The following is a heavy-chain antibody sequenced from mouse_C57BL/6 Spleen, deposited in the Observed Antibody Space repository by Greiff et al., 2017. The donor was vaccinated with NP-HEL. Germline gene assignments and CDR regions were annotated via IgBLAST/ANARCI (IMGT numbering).Heavy chain of an antibody. D-gene: IGHD4-1*01. Sequence: QVQLQQSGAELVKPGASVKISCKASGYASSSYWMNWVKQRPGKGLEWIGQIYPGDGDTNYNGKFKGKATLTADKSSSTAYMQLSSLTSEDSAVYFCARTGTGTNFDYWGQGTTLTVSS. V-gene: IGHV1-80*01. CDR3: ARTGTGTNFDY. CDR1: GYASSSYW. J-gene: IGHJ2*01. CDR2: IYPGDGDT.